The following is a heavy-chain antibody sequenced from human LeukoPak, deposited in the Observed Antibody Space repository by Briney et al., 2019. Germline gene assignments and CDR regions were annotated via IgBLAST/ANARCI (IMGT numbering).Heavy chain of an antibody. D-gene: IGHD1-26*01. V-gene: IGHV3-23*01. CDR3: ANFVGTTPDAFDI. CDR2: ISGSGGST. CDR1: GFTFSSYA. J-gene: IGHJ3*02. Sequence: GGSLRLSCAASGFTFSSYAMSWVRQAPVKGLEWVSAISGSGGSTYYADSVKGRFTISRDNSKNTLYLQMNSLRAEDTAVYYCANFVGTTPDAFDIWGQGTMVTVSS.